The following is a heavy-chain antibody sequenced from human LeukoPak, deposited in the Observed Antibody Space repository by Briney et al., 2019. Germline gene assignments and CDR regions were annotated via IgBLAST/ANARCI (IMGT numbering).Heavy chain of an antibody. J-gene: IGHJ4*02. V-gene: IGHV4-34*01. D-gene: IGHD3-22*01. CDR2: INHSGST. CDR3: ARGHPHYYDSSGYTTKNFDY. Sequence: PSETLSLTCAVCGGSFSGYYWSWIRQPPGKGLEWIGEINHSGSTNYNPSLKSRVTISVDTSKNQFSLKLSSVTAADTAVYYCARGHPHYYDSSGYTTKNFDYWGQGTLVTVSS. CDR1: GGSFSGYY.